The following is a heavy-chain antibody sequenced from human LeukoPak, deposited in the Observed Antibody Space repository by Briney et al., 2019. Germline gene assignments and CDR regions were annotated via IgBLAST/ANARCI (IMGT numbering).Heavy chain of an antibody. D-gene: IGHD4-17*01. V-gene: IGHV1-18*01. CDR1: GYTLTSYG. Sequence: ASVKVSCKASGYTLTSYGISWVRQAPGQGLEWMGWISAYNGNTNYAQKLQGRVTMTTDTSTSTAYMELRSLRSDDTAVYYCARDRHRDYGDYVVVYWGQGTLVTVSS. J-gene: IGHJ4*02. CDR3: ARDRHRDYGDYVVVY. CDR2: ISAYNGNT.